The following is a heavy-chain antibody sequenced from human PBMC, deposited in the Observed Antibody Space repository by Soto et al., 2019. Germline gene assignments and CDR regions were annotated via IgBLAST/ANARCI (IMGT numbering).Heavy chain of an antibody. CDR3: LRYDFWGGSNWFDP. CDR2: FDPEDGET. J-gene: IGHJ5*02. CDR1: GYTLTELS. D-gene: IGHD3-3*01. V-gene: IGHV1-24*01. Sequence: ASVKVSCKVSGYTLTELSMHWVRQAPGKGLEWMGGFDPEDGETIYAQKFQGRVTMTEDTSTDTAYMELSSLRSEDTAVYYCLRYDFWGGSNWFDPWGQGTLVTVSS.